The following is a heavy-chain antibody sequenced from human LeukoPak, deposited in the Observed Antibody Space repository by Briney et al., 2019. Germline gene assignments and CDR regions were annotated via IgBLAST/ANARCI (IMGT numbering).Heavy chain of an antibody. Sequence: PGGSLRLSCTASGFTFSTYWMNWVRQAPGQGLEGVANIKEDGREKYYVDSVKGRFTISRDNAKNSLYLQMNSLRPEDTAVYYCARSRGVAGTSEFDPWGQGTLVTVSS. CDR2: IKEDGREK. D-gene: IGHD6-19*01. CDR3: ARSRGVAGTSEFDP. CDR1: GFTFSTYW. V-gene: IGHV3-7*01. J-gene: IGHJ5*02.